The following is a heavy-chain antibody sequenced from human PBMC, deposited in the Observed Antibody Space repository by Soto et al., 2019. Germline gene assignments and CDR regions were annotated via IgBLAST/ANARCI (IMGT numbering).Heavy chain of an antibody. CDR3: ANSIRYFDWLSFDY. D-gene: IGHD3-9*01. CDR1: GFTFSSYA. CDR2: ISGSGGST. Sequence: PGGSLRLSCAASGFTFSSYAMSWVRQAPGKGLEWVSAISGSGGSTYYADSVKGRFTISRDNSKNTLYLQMNSLRAEDTAVYYCANSIRYFDWLSFDYWGQGTLVTVSS. V-gene: IGHV3-23*01. J-gene: IGHJ4*02.